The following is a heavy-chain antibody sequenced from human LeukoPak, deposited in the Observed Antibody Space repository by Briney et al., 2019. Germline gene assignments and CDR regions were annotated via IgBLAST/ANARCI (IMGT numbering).Heavy chain of an antibody. J-gene: IGHJ4*02. D-gene: IGHD6-19*01. Sequence: GGSLKLSCAASGFTIIRAWMHCVRQAPGKGLVWVSRINTDGSATTYADSVRGRFTISIDNAKNTVYLQMNSLSADDTGVYYCAGNDKWLISYWGQGTLGTVSS. V-gene: IGHV3-74*03. CDR2: INTDGSAT. CDR3: AGNDKWLISY. CDR1: GFTIIRAW.